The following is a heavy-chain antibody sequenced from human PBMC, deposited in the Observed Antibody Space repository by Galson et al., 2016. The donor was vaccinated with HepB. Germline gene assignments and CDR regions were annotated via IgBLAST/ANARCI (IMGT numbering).Heavy chain of an antibody. CDR2: ISYDGSNK. D-gene: IGHD3-3*01. Sequence: SLRLSCAASGFTFSSYAMHWVRQAPGKGLEWVALISYDGSNKYYADSVKGRSTLSRDNSKNTLYLQMNSLRAEDTAVYYCARGGTPYDFWTTGAFDIWGQGTMVTVSS. CDR1: GFTFSSYA. CDR3: ARGGTPYDFWTTGAFDI. V-gene: IGHV3-30-3*01. J-gene: IGHJ3*02.